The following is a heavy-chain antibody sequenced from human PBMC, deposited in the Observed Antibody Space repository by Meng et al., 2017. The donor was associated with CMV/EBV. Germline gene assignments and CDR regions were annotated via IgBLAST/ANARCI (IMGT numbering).Heavy chain of an antibody. CDR2: IYYSGRT. CDR1: GGSISSSSYY. Sequence: SETLSLTCTVSGGSISSSSYYWGWIRQPPGKGLEWIGSIYYSGRTYYNPSLKSRVTISVDTSKNQFSLKLRYVTAADTAVYYCATPVGAYYFDYWGQGTLVTVSS. D-gene: IGHD3-16*01. V-gene: IGHV4-39*07. CDR3: ATPVGAYYFDY. J-gene: IGHJ4*02.